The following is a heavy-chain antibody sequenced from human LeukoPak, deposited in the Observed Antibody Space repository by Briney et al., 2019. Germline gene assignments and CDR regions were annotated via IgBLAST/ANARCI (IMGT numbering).Heavy chain of an antibody. CDR2: INHSGST. CDR1: GGSFSGYY. CDR3: ARWWVPGAYYDYVWGSYRYTQAFDY. V-gene: IGHV4-34*01. D-gene: IGHD3-16*02. Sequence: SETLSLTCAVYGGSFSGYYWSWIRQPPGKGLEWIGEINHSGSTNYNPSLKSRVTISVDTSKNQFSLKLSSVTAADTAVYYCARWWVPGAYYDYVWGSYRYTQAFDYWGQGTLVTVSS. J-gene: IGHJ4*02.